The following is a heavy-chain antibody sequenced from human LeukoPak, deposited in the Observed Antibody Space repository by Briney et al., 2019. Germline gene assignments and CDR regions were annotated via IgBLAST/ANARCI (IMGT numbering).Heavy chain of an antibody. CDR1: GGSFSGHY. V-gene: IGHV4-34*01. CDR3: ASGQYYDLWSGYYVD. Sequence: SETLSLTCAVYGGSFSGHYWSWIRQPPGKGLEWIGEINHSGSTNYNPSLESRVTISVDTSKNHFSLKLSSVTAADTALYYCASGQYYDLWSGYYVDWGQGTLVTVSA. D-gene: IGHD3-3*01. CDR2: INHSGST. J-gene: IGHJ4*02.